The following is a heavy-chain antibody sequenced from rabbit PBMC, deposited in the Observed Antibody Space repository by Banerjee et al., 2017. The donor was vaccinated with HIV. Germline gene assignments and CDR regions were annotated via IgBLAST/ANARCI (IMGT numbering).Heavy chain of an antibody. V-gene: IGHV1S45*01. CDR1: GFSFSSSDW. Sequence: QEQLEESGGDLVKPEGSLTLTCTASGFSFSSSDWICWVRQAPGKGLEWIACIAAGSSSITYYATWAKGRFTISKASWTTVTLQMTSLTAADTASYFCARDLAGVIGWNFNLWGPGTLVTVS. CDR3: ARDLAGVIGWNFNL. D-gene: IGHD4-1*01. CDR2: IAAGSSSIT. J-gene: IGHJ4*01.